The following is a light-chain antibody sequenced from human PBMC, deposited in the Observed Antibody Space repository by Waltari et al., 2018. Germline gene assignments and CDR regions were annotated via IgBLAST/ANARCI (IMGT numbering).Light chain of an antibody. CDR2: GAS. CDR1: ESITTNF. J-gene: IGKJ5*01. CDR3: QHYGRSAIT. V-gene: IGKV3-20*01. Sequence: EIVLTQSPVTLSLSPGERATLSCRPSESITTNFIAWYQQKPGQAPRLLIHGASIRATGISDCFSGSGSGTDFTLTISRLEPEDFAVYYCQHYGRSAITFGQGTRLDIK.